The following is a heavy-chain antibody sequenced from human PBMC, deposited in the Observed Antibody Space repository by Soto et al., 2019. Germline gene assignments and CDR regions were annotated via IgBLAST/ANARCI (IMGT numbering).Heavy chain of an antibody. CDR2: IYYTGST. J-gene: IGHJ2*01. CDR1: GGSISSYF. Sequence: SETLSLTCTVSGGSISSYFWSWIRQPPGKGLEWIGYIYYTGSTNYNPSLKSRVTISVDTSKNQFSLQLSSVTAADTAAYYCANFPTYFDLWGRVPLVNVSS. CDR3: ANFPTYFDL. V-gene: IGHV4-59*01.